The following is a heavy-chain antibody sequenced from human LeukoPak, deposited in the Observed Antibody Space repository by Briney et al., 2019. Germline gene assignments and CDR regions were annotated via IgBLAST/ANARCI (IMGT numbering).Heavy chain of an antibody. CDR2: ISSSSTYF. CDR3: ARFVVVPAAIGGWFDP. D-gene: IGHD2-2*01. CDR1: GFTFRSYT. V-gene: IGHV3-21*01. J-gene: IGHJ5*02. Sequence: GGSLRLSCAASGFTFRSYTIHWVRQPPGKGLEWVSSISSSSTYFYYADSVKGRSTISRDDAKNSLSLQMNSLRAEDTAVYYCARFVVVPAAIGGWFDPWGQGTLVTVSS.